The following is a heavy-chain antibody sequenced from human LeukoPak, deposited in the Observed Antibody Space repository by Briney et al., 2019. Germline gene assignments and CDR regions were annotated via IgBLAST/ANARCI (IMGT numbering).Heavy chain of an antibody. J-gene: IGHJ6*03. CDR3: AKEVEGYQLLSRKYYYYYMDV. CDR1: GFIFSSFS. CDR2: ISSSSSTI. V-gene: IGHV3-48*01. Sequence: GGSLRLSCAASGFIFSSFSMNWVRQAPGKGLEWVSFISSSSSTIYYADSVKGRFTISRDKSKNTLYLQMNSLRADDTAVYYCAKEVEGYQLLSRKYYYYYMDVWGKGTTVTISS. D-gene: IGHD2-2*01.